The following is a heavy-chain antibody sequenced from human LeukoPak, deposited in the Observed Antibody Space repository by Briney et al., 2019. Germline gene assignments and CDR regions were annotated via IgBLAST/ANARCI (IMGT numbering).Heavy chain of an antibody. CDR1: GGSISSDY. CDR3: ARGSGYGGNSDY. CDR2: IYNTWTT. D-gene: IGHD4-23*01. V-gene: IGHV4-4*09. Sequence: SETLSLTCTVSGGSISSDYWSWIRQPPGKRLEWIGYIYNTWTTNYNPSLKSRVTISLDMPKNQFSLKLSSVTAADTAVYYCARGSGYGGNSDYWGQGTLVTVSS. J-gene: IGHJ4*02.